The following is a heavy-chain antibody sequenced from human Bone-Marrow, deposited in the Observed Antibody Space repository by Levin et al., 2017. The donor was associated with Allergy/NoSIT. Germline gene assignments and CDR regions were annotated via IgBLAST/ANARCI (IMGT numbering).Heavy chain of an antibody. J-gene: IGHJ4*02. V-gene: IGHV4-34*01. D-gene: IGHD6-19*01. CDR2: INHSGST. CDR1: GGSFSGYY. Sequence: SQTLSLTCAVYGGSFSGYYWSWIRQPPGKGLEWIGEINHSGSTNYNPSLKSRVTISVDTSKNQFSLKLSSVTAADTAVYYCARGTGGIAVAGTVDYWGQGTLVTVSS. CDR3: ARGTGGIAVAGTVDY.